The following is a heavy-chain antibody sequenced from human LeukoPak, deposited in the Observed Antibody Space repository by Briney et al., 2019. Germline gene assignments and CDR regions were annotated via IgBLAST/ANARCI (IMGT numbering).Heavy chain of an antibody. J-gene: IGHJ4*02. D-gene: IGHD4-11*01. V-gene: IGHV3-21*01. Sequence: GGSLRLSCAASGFTFSSHWMSWVRQAPGQGLEWVSFISSSSNYIYYTDSVKGRFTISRDNAKNSLFLQMSSLRAEDTAVYYCARGTPTTRDFDYWGQGTLVTVSS. CDR2: ISSSSNYI. CDR1: GFTFSSHW. CDR3: ARGTPTTRDFDY.